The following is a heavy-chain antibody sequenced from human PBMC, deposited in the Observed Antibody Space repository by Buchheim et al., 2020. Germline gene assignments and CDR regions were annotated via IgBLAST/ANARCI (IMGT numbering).Heavy chain of an antibody. V-gene: IGHV3-30-3*01. CDR1: GFSFSSFA. CDR2: ISNDGGSK. Sequence: QVHLVESGGGVVQPGRSLRLSCADSGFSFSSFAMHWVRQAPGKGLEWVAVISNDGGSKFCADSVKGRFTISRDNSENTLYLQMNSLRAEDTAVYYCARGGGGITFFDLDYWGQGTL. D-gene: IGHD3-3*01. J-gene: IGHJ4*02. CDR3: ARGGGGITFFDLDY.